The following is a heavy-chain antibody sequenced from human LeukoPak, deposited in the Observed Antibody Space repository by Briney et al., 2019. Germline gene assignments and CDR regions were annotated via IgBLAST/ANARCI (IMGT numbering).Heavy chain of an antibody. J-gene: IGHJ4*02. CDR3: ARGLHLRYYDRSGYDY. V-gene: IGHV1-46*01. CDR1: GYTFTSYY. CDR2: INPSGGST. D-gene: IGHD3-22*01. Sequence: ASVKVSCKASGYTFTSYYMHWVRQAPGQGLEWMGIINPSGGSTSYAQKSQGRVTMTRDTSTSTVYMELSSLRSEDTAVYYCARGLHLRYYDRSGYDYWGQGTLVTVSS.